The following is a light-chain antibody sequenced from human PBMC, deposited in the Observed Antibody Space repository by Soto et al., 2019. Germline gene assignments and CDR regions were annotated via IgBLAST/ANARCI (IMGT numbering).Light chain of an antibody. CDR1: QSISSW. CDR3: QQYNSYPWT. V-gene: IGKV1-5*01. CDR2: DAS. J-gene: IGKJ1*01. Sequence: DIQMTQSPSTLSASVGDRVTIPCRASQSISSWLAWYQQKPGKAPKLLIYDASSLESGVPSRFSGSGSGTEFTLTISSLQPDDFATYYCQQYNSYPWTCGQGTKG.